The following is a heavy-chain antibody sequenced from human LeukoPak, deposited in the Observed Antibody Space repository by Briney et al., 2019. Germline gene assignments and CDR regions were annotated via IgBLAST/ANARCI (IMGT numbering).Heavy chain of an antibody. J-gene: IGHJ4*02. CDR3: ARSSGWYGGDY. D-gene: IGHD6-19*01. CDR2: IYYSGST. Sequence: PSETLSLTCTVSGGSISSSSYYWGWIRQPPGKGLEWIGSIYYSGSTYYNPSLKRRVTISVDTSKNQFSLKLSSVTAADTAVYYCARSSGWYGGDYWGQGTLVTVSS. V-gene: IGHV4-39*07. CDR1: GGSISSSSYY.